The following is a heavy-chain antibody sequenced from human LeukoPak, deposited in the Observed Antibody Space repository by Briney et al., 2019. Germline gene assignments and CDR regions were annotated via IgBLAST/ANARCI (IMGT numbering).Heavy chain of an antibody. CDR3: ARDSSRTKSDY. D-gene: IGHD6-13*01. J-gene: IGHJ4*02. CDR1: GGSFSGYY. V-gene: IGHV4-34*01. Sequence: SETLSLTCAVYGGSFSGYYWSWIRQPPGKGLEWIGEINHSGSTNYNPSLKSRVTISVDTSKNQFSLKLSSVTAADTAVYYCARDSSRTKSDYWGQGTLVTVSS. CDR2: INHSGST.